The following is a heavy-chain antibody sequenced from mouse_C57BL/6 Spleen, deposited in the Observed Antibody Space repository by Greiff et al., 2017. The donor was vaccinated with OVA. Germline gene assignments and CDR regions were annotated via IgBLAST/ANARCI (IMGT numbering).Heavy chain of an antibody. CDR2: IDPETGGT. V-gene: IGHV1-15*01. CDR3: TRYDGSSYFWFAY. CDR1: GYTFTDYE. Sequence: VKLQESGAELVRPGASVTLSCKASGYTFTDYEMHWVKQTPVHGLEWIGAIDPETGGTAYNQKFKGKAILTADKSSSTAYLELRSLTSEDSAVYYCTRYDGSSYFWFAYWGQGTLVTVSA. J-gene: IGHJ3*01. D-gene: IGHD1-1*01.